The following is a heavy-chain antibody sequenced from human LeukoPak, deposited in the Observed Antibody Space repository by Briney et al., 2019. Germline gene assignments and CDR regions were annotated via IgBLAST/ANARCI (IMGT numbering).Heavy chain of an antibody. CDR1: GFPFSSYG. V-gene: IGHV3-30*03. J-gene: IGHJ6*02. Sequence: GGPLRLSCAASGFPFSSYGMHWVRQAPGKGLGWVAVISFDGSNKYYADSVKGRFTISRDNSKNTLYLQMNSLRAEDTAVYYCARSPRVWYSSGLLDYYYGMDVWGQGTTVTVSS. D-gene: IGHD6-19*01. CDR2: ISFDGSNK. CDR3: ARSPRVWYSSGLLDYYYGMDV.